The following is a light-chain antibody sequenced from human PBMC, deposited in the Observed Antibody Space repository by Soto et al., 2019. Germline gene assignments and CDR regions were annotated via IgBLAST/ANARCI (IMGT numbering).Light chain of an antibody. J-gene: IGKJ1*01. CDR3: QQYQSDTWT. CDR1: QGIRSD. Sequence: DIQITHSPSPLSAYVGARVTITSRASQGIRSDLGWYQQKPGKAPRRLIYGVSRLQSGVPSRFRGSGSATEFILTISDLQPDDFATYYCQQYQSDTWTFGQGTKVDIK. V-gene: IGKV1-17*02. CDR2: GVS.